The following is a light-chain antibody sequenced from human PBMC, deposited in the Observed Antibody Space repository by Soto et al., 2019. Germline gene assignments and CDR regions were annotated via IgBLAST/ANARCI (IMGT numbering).Light chain of an antibody. J-gene: IGLJ3*02. CDR1: SSDVGGYNF. CDR2: DVS. Sequence: QSVLTQPASVSGSPGQSITISCTGTSSDVGGYNFVSWYQHHPGRAPKLIIYDVSYRPSGVSNRFSGSKSGNTASLTISGLQAEDEADYFCSSYTSSSTLGVFGGGTKVTVL. CDR3: SSYTSSSTLGV. V-gene: IGLV2-14*03.